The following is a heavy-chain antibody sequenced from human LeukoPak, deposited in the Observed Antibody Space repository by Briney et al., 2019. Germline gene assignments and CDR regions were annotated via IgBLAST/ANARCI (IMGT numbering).Heavy chain of an antibody. J-gene: IGHJ4*02. Sequence: SSETLSLTCTVSGGSISSYYWSWIRQPPGKGLEWIGYIYYSGSTNYNPSLKSRVTISVDTSKNQFSLKLSSVTAADTAVYYCARHSTVVTSGFDYWGQGTLVTVSS. CDR1: GGSISSYY. V-gene: IGHV4-59*08. D-gene: IGHD4-23*01. CDR2: IYYSGST. CDR3: ARHSTVVTSGFDY.